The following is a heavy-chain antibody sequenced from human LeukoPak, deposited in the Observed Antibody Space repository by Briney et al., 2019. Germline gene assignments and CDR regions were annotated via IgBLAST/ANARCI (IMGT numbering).Heavy chain of an antibody. V-gene: IGHV1-2*02. Sequence: GASEKVSSKASGYTFTGYYMHWVRQAPGQGLEWMGWINPNSGGTNYAQKFQSRVTMTRDTSISTAYMELRRLRSDDTAVYYCARDLAGTIGYWGQGRLVTVYS. CDR1: GYTFTGYY. CDR3: ARDLAGTIGY. D-gene: IGHD1-7*01. J-gene: IGHJ4*02. CDR2: INPNSGGT.